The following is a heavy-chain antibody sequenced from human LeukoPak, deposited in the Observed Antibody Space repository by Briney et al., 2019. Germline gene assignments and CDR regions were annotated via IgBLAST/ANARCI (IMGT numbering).Heavy chain of an antibody. J-gene: IGHJ3*02. CDR2: ISSSGSTI. V-gene: IGHV3-11*04. D-gene: IGHD3-3*01. CDR3: AREQGYDFWSGYYRGAFDI. Sequence: GGCLRLSCAASGFTFSDYYMSWIRPAPGKGLEWVSYISSSGSTIYYADSVKVRFTISRDKATHSLYLQMNSLRAEDTAVYYCAREQGYDFWSGYYRGAFDIWGQGTMVTVSS. CDR1: GFTFSDYY.